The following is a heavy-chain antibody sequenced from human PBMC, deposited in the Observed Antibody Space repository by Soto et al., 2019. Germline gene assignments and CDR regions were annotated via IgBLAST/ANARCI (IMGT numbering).Heavy chain of an antibody. CDR2: VIPYFGTA. CDR1: GGTFSTYS. CDR3: ARVGISFRRRGGHDCEDGMDV. J-gene: IGHJ6*02. V-gene: IGHV1-69*01. D-gene: IGHD2-21*01. Sequence: EQLVQSGAEVKKPGSSVKVSCEASGGTFSTYSISWVRQAPGHGLEWMGEVIPYFGTANHAQKFQGRVTLAVDASTSTAYMELRSLSSEDTALYSCARVGISFRRRGGHDCEDGMDVWGQGTRVTVSS.